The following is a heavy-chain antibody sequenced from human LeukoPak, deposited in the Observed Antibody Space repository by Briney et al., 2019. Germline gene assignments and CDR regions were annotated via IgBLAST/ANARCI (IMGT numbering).Heavy chain of an antibody. CDR1: GFTFSSYE. D-gene: IGHD3-10*01. V-gene: IGHV3-48*03. CDR3: ARGLSNLVLLWFGESVAFDY. J-gene: IGHJ4*02. CDR2: ISSSGSTI. Sequence: GGSLRLSCAASGFTFSSYEMNWVRQAPGKGLEWVSYISSSGSTIYYADSVKGRFTISRDNAKNSLYLQMNSLRAEDTAVYYCARGLSNLVLLWFGESVAFDYWGQGTLVTVSS.